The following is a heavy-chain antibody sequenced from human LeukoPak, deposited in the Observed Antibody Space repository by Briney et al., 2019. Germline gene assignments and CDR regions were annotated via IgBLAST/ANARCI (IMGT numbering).Heavy chain of an antibody. CDR3: ANRYNWNDFQSNAFDI. D-gene: IGHD1-20*01. CDR2: INPNSGGT. V-gene: IGHV1-2*02. Sequence: ASVKVSRKASGYTLTGYYFHWVRQAPGQGLEWMGWINPNSGGTNYAQKFQGRVTMTRDTSISAAYMELSRLRSDDTAVYYCANRYNWNDFQSNAFDIWGQGTMLTVSS. CDR1: GYTLTGYY. J-gene: IGHJ3*02.